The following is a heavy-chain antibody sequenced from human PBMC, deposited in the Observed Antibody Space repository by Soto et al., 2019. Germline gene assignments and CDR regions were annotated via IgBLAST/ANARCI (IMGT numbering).Heavy chain of an antibody. V-gene: IGHV4-31*03. CDR1: GGSISSGGYY. CDR2: IYYSGST. Sequence: PSETLSLTCTVSGGSISSGGYYWSWIRQHPGKGLEWIGYIYYSGSTYYNPSLKSRVTISVDTSKNQFSLKLSSVTAADTAVYYCARDRGLPDSIVVPAAPTPATIYDFDIWGQGTMVT. CDR3: ARDRGLPDSIVVPAAPTPATIYDFDI. D-gene: IGHD2-2*01. J-gene: IGHJ3*02.